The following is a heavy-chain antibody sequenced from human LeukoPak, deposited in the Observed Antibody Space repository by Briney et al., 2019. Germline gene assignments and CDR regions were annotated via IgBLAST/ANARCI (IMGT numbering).Heavy chain of an antibody. CDR1: GGTFSSYA. Sequence: SGKVSCKASGGTFSSYAISWVRQGPGQGLEWMGRIFPIFATANYAQKFQGRVTITADESTSTAYIELNSLRSEDTAVYYCARERRRDEAYFEYWGQGTLVT. D-gene: IGHD6-25*01. V-gene: IGHV1-69*13. CDR3: ARERRRDEAYFEY. CDR2: IFPIFATA. J-gene: IGHJ4*02.